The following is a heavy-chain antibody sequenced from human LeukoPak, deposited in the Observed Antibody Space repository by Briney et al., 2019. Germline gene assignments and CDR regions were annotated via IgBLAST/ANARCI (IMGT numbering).Heavy chain of an antibody. CDR1: GDSVTSRTYY. CDR3: ATDVSSTFPNWVDP. J-gene: IGHJ5*02. V-gene: IGHV4-31*03. Sequence: SQTLSLTCSVSGDSVTSRTYYWTWICQHPEKGLEWIGYIWNSGSTNNNPSLKSRVTISVDTSKNQFSLKLTSVTAADTAVYYCATDVSSTFPNWVDPWGQGIPVIVSS. D-gene: IGHD6-6*01. CDR2: IWNSGST.